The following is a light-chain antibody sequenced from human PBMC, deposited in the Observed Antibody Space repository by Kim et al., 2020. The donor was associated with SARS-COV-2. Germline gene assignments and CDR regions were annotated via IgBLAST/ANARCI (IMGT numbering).Light chain of an antibody. CDR3: QQYSNWPPGT. J-gene: IGKJ1*01. CDR2: DAS. Sequence: SPGERVTLSCRASQSVTNSLAWYQQKPGQAPRPLIYDASTRATGVPARFSGSGSGTEFTLTISSLQSEDFAVYYCQQYSNWPPGTFGQGTKVDIK. V-gene: IGKV3-15*01. CDR1: QSVTNS.